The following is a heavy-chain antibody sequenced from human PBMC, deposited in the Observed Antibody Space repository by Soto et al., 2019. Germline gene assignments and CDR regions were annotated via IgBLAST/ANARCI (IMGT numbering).Heavy chain of an antibody. D-gene: IGHD6-13*01. CDR1: GFTFNNYA. CDR2: VSGSGGST. CDR3: AKYGGSSSWYQFDY. V-gene: IGHV3-23*01. J-gene: IGHJ4*02. Sequence: PGGSLRLSCAASGFTFNNYAMSLIRQAAGKGLEWVSAVSGSGGSTFYADSVKGRFTISRDNSKNTLYLQMNSLRAEDTAVYFCAKYGGSSSWYQFDYWGQGALVTVSS.